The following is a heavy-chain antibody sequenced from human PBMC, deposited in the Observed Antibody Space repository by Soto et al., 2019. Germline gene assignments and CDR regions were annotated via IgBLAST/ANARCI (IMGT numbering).Heavy chain of an antibody. D-gene: IGHD6-19*01. Sequence: VKVSCKDSRGTFSSNAITWVRQAPGQGLEWMGGIIPIFGTANYAQKFQGRVTITADESTSTAYMELSSLRSEDTAVYYCARDSLAVAKNYYYYYGMDVWGQGTTVTVSS. CDR2: IIPIFGTA. CDR3: ARDSLAVAKNYYYYYGMDV. V-gene: IGHV1-69*13. J-gene: IGHJ6*02. CDR1: RGTFSSNA.